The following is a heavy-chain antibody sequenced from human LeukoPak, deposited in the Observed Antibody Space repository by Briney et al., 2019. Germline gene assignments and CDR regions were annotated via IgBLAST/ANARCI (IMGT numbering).Heavy chain of an antibody. D-gene: IGHD3-22*01. CDR2: SSAYNGNT. J-gene: IGHJ4*02. CDR3: ARDMVMDYYDSSGSDY. CDR1: GYTFTSYG. Sequence: ASVKVSCKASGYTFTSYGISCVRQAPGQWLELMGWSSAYNGNTNYAQTLQGRVTMTTDTSTSTAYMELRSLRSDDTAVYYCARDMVMDYYDSSGSDYWGQGTLVTVSS. V-gene: IGHV1-18*01.